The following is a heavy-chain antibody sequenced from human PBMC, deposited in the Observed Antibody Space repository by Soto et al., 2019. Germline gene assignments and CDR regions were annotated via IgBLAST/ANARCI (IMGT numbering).Heavy chain of an antibody. CDR2: IIPILGIA. CDR3: AREGDYGGNDAPHFDY. CDR1: GGTFSSYT. J-gene: IGHJ4*02. Sequence: VASVKVSCKASGGTFSSYTISWVRQAPGQGLEWMGRIIPILGIANYAQKFQGRVTITADKSTSTAYMELSSLRSEDTAVYYCAREGDYGGNDAPHFDYWGQGTLVTVSS. D-gene: IGHD4-17*01. V-gene: IGHV1-69*04.